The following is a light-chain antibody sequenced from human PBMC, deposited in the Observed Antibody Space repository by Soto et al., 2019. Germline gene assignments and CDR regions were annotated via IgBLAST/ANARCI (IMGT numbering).Light chain of an antibody. CDR2: AIS. CDR1: ESVTDNQ. J-gene: IGKJ1*01. V-gene: IGKV3-20*01. CDR3: QQYGTSRWT. Sequence: EIVLMQSPGTLSLSPGERATLSCRSSESVTDNQLAWYQQKPGQGPRLLIYAISTRATGVPDRFSGSGSGTDFTLTISRLEPEDFAMYYCQQYGTSRWTFAQGTKVDIK.